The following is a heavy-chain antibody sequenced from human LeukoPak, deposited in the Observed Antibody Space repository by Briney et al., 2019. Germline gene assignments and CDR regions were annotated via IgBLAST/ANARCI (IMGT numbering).Heavy chain of an antibody. CDR1: GFAFRSYG. J-gene: IGHJ6*02. V-gene: IGHV3-23*01. Sequence: GGSLRLSCAVSGFAFRSYGMTWVRQAPGKGLEWVSAISGSGGSTYYADSVKGRFTISRDNSKNTLYLQMNSLRAEDTAVYYCAKDLRVLPPYYYYYYGMDVWGQGTTVTVSS. CDR3: AKDLRVLPPYYYYYYGMDV. CDR2: ISGSGGST.